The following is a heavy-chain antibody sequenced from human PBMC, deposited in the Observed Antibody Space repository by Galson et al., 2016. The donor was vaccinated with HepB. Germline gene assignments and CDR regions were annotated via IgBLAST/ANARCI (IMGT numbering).Heavy chain of an antibody. CDR2: ISSTNSPTI. CDR3: ARGVGPAYMDV. CDR1: GFSFSSYS. V-gene: IGHV3-48*02. D-gene: IGHD5/OR15-5a*01. Sequence: SLRLSCAASGFSFSSYSMNWVRQAPGKGLEWISYISSTNSPTIYYADSVKGRFTISRDNAKNSLYLQMNSLGDEDTAVYYCARGVGPAYMDVWGNGTTVTVSS. J-gene: IGHJ6*03.